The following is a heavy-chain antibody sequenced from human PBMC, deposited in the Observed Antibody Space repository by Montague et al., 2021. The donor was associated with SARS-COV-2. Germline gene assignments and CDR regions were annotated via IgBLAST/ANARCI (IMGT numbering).Heavy chain of an antibody. V-gene: IGHV4-39*01. J-gene: IGHJ3*02. CDR2: IYYSGST. CDR3: ARLRGDYGGTYDTFDI. D-gene: IGHD4-23*01. CDR1: GGSISSRSYY. Sequence: SDILSLICTVSGGSISSRSYYWGWIRQPPGKGLEWIGSIYYSGSTYYNPSLKSRVTISVDTSKNQFSLKLSSVTAADTAVYYCARLRGDYGGTYDTFDIWGQGTMVTVSS.